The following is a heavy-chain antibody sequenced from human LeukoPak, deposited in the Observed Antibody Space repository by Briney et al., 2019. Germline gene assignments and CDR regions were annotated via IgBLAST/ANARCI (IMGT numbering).Heavy chain of an antibody. CDR1: GFTFSSYA. Sequence: GGSLRLSCAASGFTFSSYAMHWVRQAPGKGLEWVAVISYDGSNKYYADSVKGRFTISRDNSKNTLYLQMNSLRAEDTAVHYCARDRDGDYDGSFDYWGQGTLVTVSS. D-gene: IGHD4-17*01. CDR3: ARDRDGDYDGSFDY. CDR2: ISYDGSNK. J-gene: IGHJ4*02. V-gene: IGHV3-30-3*01.